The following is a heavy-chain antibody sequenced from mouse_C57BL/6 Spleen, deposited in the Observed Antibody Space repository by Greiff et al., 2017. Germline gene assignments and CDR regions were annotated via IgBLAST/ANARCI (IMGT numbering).Heavy chain of an antibody. CDR1: GYTFTDYY. CDR3: ASYGSSYFDY. J-gene: IGHJ2*01. CDR2: INPNNGGT. Sequence: VQLQQSGPELVKPGASVKISFKASGYTFTDYYMNWVKQSHGKSLEWIGDINPNNGGTSYNQKFKGKATLTVDKSSSTAYMELRSLTSEDAAVYYCASYGSSYFDYWGQGTTLTVSS. D-gene: IGHD1-1*01. V-gene: IGHV1-26*01.